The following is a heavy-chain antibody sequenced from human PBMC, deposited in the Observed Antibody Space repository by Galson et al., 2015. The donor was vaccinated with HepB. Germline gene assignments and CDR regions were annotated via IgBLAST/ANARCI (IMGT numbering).Heavy chain of an antibody. CDR2: TYYRSKWFN. Sequence: CAISGDSVSSNNVAWNWIRQSPSRGLEWLGRTYYRSKWFNEYAVSVKSRITINPDTSKNQFSLQLNSVTPEDTAVYYCARGRPTYFAVDVWGQGTTVTVSS. CDR3: ARGRPTYFAVDV. D-gene: IGHD1-1*01. V-gene: IGHV6-1*01. J-gene: IGHJ6*02. CDR1: GDSVSSNNVA.